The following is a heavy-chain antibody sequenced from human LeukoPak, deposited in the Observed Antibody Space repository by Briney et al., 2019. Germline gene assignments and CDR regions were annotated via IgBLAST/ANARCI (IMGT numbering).Heavy chain of an antibody. CDR1: GYSISSGYY. CDR3: ARDYPGYWYFDL. Sequence: SETLSLTCAVSGYSISSGYYWGWIRQPAGKGLEWIGRIYTSGSTNYNPSLKSRVSMSVDTSKNQFSLKLSSVTAAGTAVYYCARDYPGYWYFDLWGRGTLVTVSS. CDR2: IYTSGST. J-gene: IGHJ2*01. D-gene: IGHD3-16*02. V-gene: IGHV4-4*07.